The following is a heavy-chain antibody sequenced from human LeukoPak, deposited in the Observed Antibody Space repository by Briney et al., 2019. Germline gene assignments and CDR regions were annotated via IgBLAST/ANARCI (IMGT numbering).Heavy chain of an antibody. J-gene: IGHJ4*02. CDR3: AKGKYGSSWYYFDY. V-gene: IGHV3-23*01. CDR2: ISGSGGST. Sequence: GGSLRLSCAASGFTFSTSAMSWVRQAPGKGLEWVSGISGSGGSTYYADSVKGRFTISRDNSKNTLYLQMNSLRAEDTAVYYCAKGKYGSSWYYFDYWGQGTLVTVSS. D-gene: IGHD6-13*01. CDR1: GFTFSTSA.